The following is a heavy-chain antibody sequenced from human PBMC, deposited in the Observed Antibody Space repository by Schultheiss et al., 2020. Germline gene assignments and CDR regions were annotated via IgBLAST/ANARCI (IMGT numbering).Heavy chain of an antibody. CDR3: ARGGRKGFYYYYYMDV. J-gene: IGHJ6*03. V-gene: IGHV4-31*03. CDR2: IYYSGST. Sequence: SETLSLTCTVSGGSISSGGYYWSWSRQHPGKGLEWIGYIYYSGSTYYNPSLKSRVTISVDTYKNQFSLKLSSVTAADTAVYYCARGGRKGFYYYYYMDVWGKGTTVTVSS. CDR1: GGSISSGGYY.